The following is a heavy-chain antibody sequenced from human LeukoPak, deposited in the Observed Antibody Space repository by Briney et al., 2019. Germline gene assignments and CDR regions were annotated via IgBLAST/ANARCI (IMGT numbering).Heavy chain of an antibody. CDR3: SKSENGYSTFDY. CDR1: GFXFGSYA. V-gene: IGHV3-64D*06. J-gene: IGHJ4*02. Sequence: PGGSLRLSCSASGFXFGSYAIHWVRQAPGKGLEYVSAISSNGGSAYYADSVKGRFTISRDNSKNMLYFQMNSLRAEDTAVYYRSKSENGYSTFDYWGQGTLVTVSS. D-gene: IGHD5-24*01. CDR2: ISSNGGSA.